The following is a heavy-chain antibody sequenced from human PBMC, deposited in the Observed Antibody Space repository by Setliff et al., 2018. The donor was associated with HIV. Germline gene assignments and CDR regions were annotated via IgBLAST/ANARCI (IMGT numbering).Heavy chain of an antibody. CDR1: GGSMYSNNYY. J-gene: IGHJ6*03. CDR2: IYYSGNT. V-gene: IGHV4-31*02. Sequence: LSLTCTVSGGSMYSNNYYWSWIRQHPGKGLEWIGYIYYSGNTYYNPSLKSRVTISLDTSKNQFSLKLSSVTAADTAVYYCARADIVVVPAAISSILYYYYYMDVWGKGTTVTVSS. D-gene: IGHD2-2*01. CDR3: ARADIVVVPAAISSILYYYYYMDV.